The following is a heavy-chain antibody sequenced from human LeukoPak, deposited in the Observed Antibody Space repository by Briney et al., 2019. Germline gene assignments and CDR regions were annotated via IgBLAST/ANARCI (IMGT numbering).Heavy chain of an antibody. CDR1: GFTFSDYA. J-gene: IGHJ4*02. D-gene: IGHD3-22*01. V-gene: IGHV3-23*01. Sequence: GGSLRLSCAASGFTFSDYAMSWVRQAPGEGLEWVSVIGATGGTTYYADSVKGRFTISRDNSKNTLSLQMNSLRVEDTAVYYCARRIPYDSSGYNDYWGQGTLVTVSS. CDR2: IGATGGTT. CDR3: ARRIPYDSSGYNDY.